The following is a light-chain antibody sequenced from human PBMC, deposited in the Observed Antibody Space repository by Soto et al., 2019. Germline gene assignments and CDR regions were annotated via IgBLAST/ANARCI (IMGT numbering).Light chain of an antibody. Sequence: EIVLTLSPGTLSLSPGERATLSCRASQSVSSTYLAWYQQKPGQAPRLLIYNASNRATGIPDRFSGSGSGTDFTLTISRLEPEDFAVYYCQVYNNWPRTFGQGTKVDIK. CDR1: QSVSSTY. CDR2: NAS. CDR3: QVYNNWPRT. J-gene: IGKJ1*01. V-gene: IGKV3D-20*02.